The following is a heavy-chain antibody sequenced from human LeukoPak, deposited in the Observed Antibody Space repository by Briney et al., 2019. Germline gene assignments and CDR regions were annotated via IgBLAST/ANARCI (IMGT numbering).Heavy chain of an antibody. D-gene: IGHD6-13*01. Sequence: GGSLRLSCAASGFTFSSYSMHWVRQAPGKGLEYVSAISSNGGSTYYANSVKGRFTISGDNSKNTLYLQMGSLRAEDMAVYYCARVRSAAGLDYWGQGTLVTVSS. CDR2: ISSNGGST. J-gene: IGHJ4*02. V-gene: IGHV3-64*01. CDR3: ARVRSAAGLDY. CDR1: GFTFSSYS.